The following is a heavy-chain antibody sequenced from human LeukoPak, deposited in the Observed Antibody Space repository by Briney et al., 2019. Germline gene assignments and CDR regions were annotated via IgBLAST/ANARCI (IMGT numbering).Heavy chain of an antibody. V-gene: IGHV4-39*01. CDR1: GGSISSSSYY. CDR2: IYYSGST. Sequence: PSETLSLTCTVSGGSISSSSYYWGWIRQPPGKGLEWIGSIYYSGSTYYNPSLKSRVTISVDTSKNQFSLKLSSVTAADTAVYYCAGYSQRDIVVVPAAPGVDYWGQGTLVTVSS. D-gene: IGHD2-2*01. J-gene: IGHJ4*02. CDR3: AGYSQRDIVVVPAAPGVDY.